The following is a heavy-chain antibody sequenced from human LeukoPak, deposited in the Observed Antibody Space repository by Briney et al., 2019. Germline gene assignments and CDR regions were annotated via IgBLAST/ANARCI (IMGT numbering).Heavy chain of an antibody. J-gene: IGHJ4*02. CDR3: AKVLWVGESTFLDY. CDR2: ISGSGGST. CDR1: GFTFSSYA. Sequence: GGSLRLSCAAAGFTFSSYAMSWVRQAPGKGLEWVSAISGSGGSTYYADSVKGRFTISRDNSKNTLHLQMNSLRAEDTAVYYCAKVLWVGESTFLDYWGQGTLVTVSS. D-gene: IGHD3-10*01. V-gene: IGHV3-23*01.